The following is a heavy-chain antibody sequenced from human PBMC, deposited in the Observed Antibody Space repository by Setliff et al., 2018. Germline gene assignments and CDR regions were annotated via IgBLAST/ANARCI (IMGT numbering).Heavy chain of an antibody. J-gene: IGHJ6*02. CDR2: IIPIFGTA. CDR3: ARDSRGLVPAAIEGSYYYYGMDV. Sequence: SVKVSCKASGGTFSSYAISWVRQAPGQGLEWMGGIIPIFGTANYAQKFQGRVTITADESTSTAYTELSSLRSEDTAVYYCARDSRGLVPAAIEGSYYYYGMDVWGQGTTVTVS. D-gene: IGHD2-2*02. V-gene: IGHV1-69*13. CDR1: GGTFSSYA.